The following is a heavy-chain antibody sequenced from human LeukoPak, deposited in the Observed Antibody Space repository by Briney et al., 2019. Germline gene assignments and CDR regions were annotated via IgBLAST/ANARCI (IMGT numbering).Heavy chain of an antibody. CDR1: GFTFSSYG. J-gene: IGHJ4*02. Sequence: GGSLRLSCAASGFTFSSYGMSWVRQAPGKGLEWVSAISVSGNTYHADSVKGRFTISRDSSKNTLYLQMNRLRAEDAAVYYCAKAPVTTCSGAYCYPFDYWGQGTLVTVSS. D-gene: IGHD2-21*01. V-gene: IGHV3-23*01. CDR3: AKAPVTTCSGAYCYPFDY. CDR2: ISVSGNT.